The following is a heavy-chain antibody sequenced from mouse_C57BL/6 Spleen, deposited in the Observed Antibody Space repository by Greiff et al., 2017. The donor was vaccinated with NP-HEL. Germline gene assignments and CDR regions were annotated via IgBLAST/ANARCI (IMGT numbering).Heavy chain of an antibody. J-gene: IGHJ3*01. CDR2: INPGSGGT. V-gene: IGHV1-54*01. Sequence: QVQLQQSGAELVRPGTSVKVSCKASGYAFTNYLIEWVKQRPGQGLEWIGVINPGSGGTSYNEKFKGKATLTEDKSSSTAYMPLSSLTSEDSAVYFCARQIYYDYDDGAWFAYWGQGTLATVSA. CDR3: ARQIYYDYDDGAWFAY. D-gene: IGHD2-4*01. CDR1: GYAFTNYL.